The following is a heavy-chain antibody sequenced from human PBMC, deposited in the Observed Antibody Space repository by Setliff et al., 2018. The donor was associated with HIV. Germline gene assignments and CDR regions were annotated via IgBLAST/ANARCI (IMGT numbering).Heavy chain of an antibody. D-gene: IGHD3-10*01. Sequence: GGSLRLSCAASGFSFSSYWMHWVRQAPGKGLVWVSRINTDGSSTSYADSVKGRFTVSRDNAKNTLYLQMNSLRAEDTAVYYCARGVRGVVNGMDVWGQGTTVTVSS. CDR2: INTDGSST. J-gene: IGHJ6*02. CDR1: GFSFSSYW. CDR3: ARGVRGVVNGMDV. V-gene: IGHV3-74*01.